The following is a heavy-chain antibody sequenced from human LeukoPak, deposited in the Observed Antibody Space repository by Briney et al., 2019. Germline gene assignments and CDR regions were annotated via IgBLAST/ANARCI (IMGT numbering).Heavy chain of an antibody. V-gene: IGHV3-48*03. CDR1: GFTFSSYE. CDR2: ISSSGSTI. CDR3: AKDFDTYNWNGWFDP. J-gene: IGHJ5*02. Sequence: GGSLRLSCAASGFTFSSYEMNWVRQAPGKGLEWVSYISSSGSTIYYADSVKGRFTISRDNAKNSLYLQMNSLRAEDTAVYYCAKDFDTYNWNGWFDPWGQGTLVTVSS. D-gene: IGHD1-20*01.